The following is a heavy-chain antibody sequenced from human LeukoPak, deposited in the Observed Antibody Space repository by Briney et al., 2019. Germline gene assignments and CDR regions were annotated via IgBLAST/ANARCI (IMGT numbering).Heavy chain of an antibody. CDR2: IKPDGSGK. J-gene: IGHJ4*02. CDR3: VRDSPGYGAYDFD. Sequence: PGGSLRLSCAASGFTFSRYWMTWVRQAPGKGLGWVANIKPDGSGKSYVDSVKGRFTISRDNAKNSLYLQMNNLSAEDTAVYYCVRDSPGYGAYDFDWGQGTLVTVSS. CDR1: GFTFSRYW. D-gene: IGHD5-12*01. V-gene: IGHV3-7*01.